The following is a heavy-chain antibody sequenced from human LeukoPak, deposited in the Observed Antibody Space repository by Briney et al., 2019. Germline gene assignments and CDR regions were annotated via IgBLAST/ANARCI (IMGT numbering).Heavy chain of an antibody. CDR2: INPSGGST. CDR1: GYTFTSYY. J-gene: IGHJ4*02. V-gene: IGHV1-46*01. D-gene: IGHD6-19*01. CDR3: AREGVAVAGDY. Sequence: ASVKVSCMASGYTFTSYYMHWVRQAPGQGLEWMGIINPSGGSTSYAQKFQGRVTMTRDTSTSTAYMELSSLRSEDTAVYYCAREGVAVAGDYWGQGTLVTVSS.